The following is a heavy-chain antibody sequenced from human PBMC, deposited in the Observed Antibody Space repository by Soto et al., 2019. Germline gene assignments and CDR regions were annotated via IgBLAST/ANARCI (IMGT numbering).Heavy chain of an antibody. Sequence: GGSLRLSCAASGFTFSSYSMNWVRQAPGKGLEWVSYISSSSSTIYYADSVKGRFTISRDNAKNSLYLQMNSLRAEDTAVYYCARANPIGDYDFFYFDYGGRGTRVTVSS. V-gene: IGHV3-48*01. CDR3: ARANPIGDYDFFYFDY. J-gene: IGHJ4*02. CDR2: ISSSSSTI. CDR1: GFTFSSYS. D-gene: IGHD3-3*01.